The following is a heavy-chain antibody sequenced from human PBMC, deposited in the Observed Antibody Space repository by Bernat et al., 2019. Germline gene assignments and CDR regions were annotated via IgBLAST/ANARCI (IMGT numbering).Heavy chain of an antibody. D-gene: IGHD4-23*01. CDR3: AGVAHGGHDVY. CDR1: GGTFSSYT. Sequence: QVQLVQSGAEVKKPGSSVKVACKAYGGTFSSYTISWVRQATGQGIEWMGRIIPILGIANYAQKFQGTVTITAAQSTITAYIELSSLRSEDTAVYSCAGVAHGGHDVYWGQGTLVTVSS. J-gene: IGHJ4*02. V-gene: IGHV1-69*02. CDR2: IIPILGIA.